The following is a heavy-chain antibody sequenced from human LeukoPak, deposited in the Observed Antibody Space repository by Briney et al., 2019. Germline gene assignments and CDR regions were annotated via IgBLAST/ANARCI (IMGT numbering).Heavy chain of an antibody. V-gene: IGHV1-2*06. CDR2: INPNNGGT. CDR1: GYTFTGYY. J-gene: IGHJ3*02. Sequence: ASVKVSCKASGYTFTGYYIHWVRQAPGQGLEWMGRINPNNGGTNYAQKFQDRVTMTRDMSMSTAYMELSRLRSVDTAVYYCAGEDNSSGYRPFDIRGQGTMVTVPS. D-gene: IGHD3-22*01. CDR3: AGEDNSSGYRPFDI.